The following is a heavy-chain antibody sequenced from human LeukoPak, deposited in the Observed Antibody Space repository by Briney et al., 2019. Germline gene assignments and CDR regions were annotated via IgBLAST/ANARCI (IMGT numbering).Heavy chain of an antibody. CDR1: GYTFTSYY. D-gene: IGHD4-23*01. Sequence: SVKVSCKASGYTFTSYYMHWVRQAPGQGLEWMGGIIPIFGTANYAQKFQGRVTITADESTSTAYMELSSLRSEDTAVYYCASDPDYGGNSGYWGQGTLVTVSS. J-gene: IGHJ4*02. CDR2: IIPIFGTA. CDR3: ASDPDYGGNSGY. V-gene: IGHV1-69*13.